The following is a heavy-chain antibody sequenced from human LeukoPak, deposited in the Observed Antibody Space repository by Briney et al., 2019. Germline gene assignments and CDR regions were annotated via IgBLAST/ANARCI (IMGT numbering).Heavy chain of an antibody. D-gene: IGHD2-8*01. J-gene: IGHJ5*02. CDR1: GFTFSSYW. CDR3: ATLRLGYCTNGVCYGRWFDP. CDR2: ISGSGGST. V-gene: IGHV3-23*01. Sequence: GGSLRLSCAASGFTFSSYWMHWVRQAPGKGLEWVSAISGSGGSTYYADSVKGRFTISRDNSKNTLYLQMNSLRAEDTAVYYCATLRLGYCTNGVCYGRWFDPWGQGTLVTVSS.